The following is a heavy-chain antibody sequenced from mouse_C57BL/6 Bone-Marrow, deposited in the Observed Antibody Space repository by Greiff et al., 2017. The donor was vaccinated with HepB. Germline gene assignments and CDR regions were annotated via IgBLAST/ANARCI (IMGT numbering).Heavy chain of an antibody. Sequence: QVQLQQPGAELVKPGASVKLSCKASGYTFTSYWMHWVKQRPGQGLEWIGKIHPNSGSTNYNEKFKSKATLAVDKSSSTAYMQLSSLTSEDSAVYSCGREGNYDYGYWGQGTLVTVSA. CDR1: GYTFTSYW. CDR2: IHPNSGST. V-gene: IGHV1-64*01. J-gene: IGHJ3*01. D-gene: IGHD2-4*01. CDR3: GREGNYDYGY.